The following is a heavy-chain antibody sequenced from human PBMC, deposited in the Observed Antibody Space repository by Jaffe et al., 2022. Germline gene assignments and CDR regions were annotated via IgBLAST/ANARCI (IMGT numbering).Heavy chain of an antibody. V-gene: IGHV3-11*01. CDR1: GFTFSDHY. CDR2: ITSTGGTT. J-gene: IGHJ5*02. D-gene: IGHD3-3*01. Sequence: QVHLVESGGGLVKPGGSLRLSCAASGFTFSDHYMSWIRQAPGEGLEWVSYITSTGGTTYYSDSVRGRFTITRDNANNSLYLQMDSLRAEDTAMYYCARDRGDHDSWRGWFDPWGQGTLVIVSS. CDR3: ARDRGDHDSWRGWFDP.